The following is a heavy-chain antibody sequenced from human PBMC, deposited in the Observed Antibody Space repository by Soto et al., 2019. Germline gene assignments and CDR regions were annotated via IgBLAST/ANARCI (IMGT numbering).Heavy chain of an antibody. V-gene: IGHV4-61*01. CDR2: GSYSGTT. J-gene: IGHJ4*02. Sequence: SETLSLTCTVSGVSVNSGSFYWAWIRQPPGKGLEWIGFGSYSGTTNYKPSLKSRVTISVDTSRSQISLKVTSLTAADTAVYYCARGATVTQYDYWGQGTLVTVFS. CDR3: ARGATVTQYDY. CDR1: GVSVNSGSFY. D-gene: IGHD4-17*01.